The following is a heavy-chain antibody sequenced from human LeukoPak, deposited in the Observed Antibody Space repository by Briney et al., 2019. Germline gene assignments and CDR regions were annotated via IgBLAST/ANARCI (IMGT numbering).Heavy chain of an antibody. CDR1: GYTLTGNY. CDR2: INPNRGGT. J-gene: IGHJ4*02. D-gene: IGHD6-19*01. Sequence: ASVKVSCKPSGYTLTGNYMHWVRQAPGQWLEWMGRINPNRGGTNSAQKFRGRVTMTRATSISTAYMELSRLRSDDTAVYYCARVRIAVAGTSNRYFDYWGQGTLVTVSS. V-gene: IGHV1-2*06. CDR3: ARVRIAVAGTSNRYFDY.